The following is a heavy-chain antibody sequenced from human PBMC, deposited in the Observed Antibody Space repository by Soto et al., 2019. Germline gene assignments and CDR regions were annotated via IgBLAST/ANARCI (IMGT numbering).Heavy chain of an antibody. J-gene: IGHJ6*02. CDR3: ARERYYGMDV. CDR1: GGSISSYY. Sequence: SETLSLTCTVSGGSISSYYWSWIRQPPGKGLEWIGNIYYSGSTNYNPSLKSRVTISVDTSKNQFSLKLSSVTAVDTAVYYCARERYYGMDVWGQGTTVTVSS. V-gene: IGHV4-59*01. CDR2: IYYSGST.